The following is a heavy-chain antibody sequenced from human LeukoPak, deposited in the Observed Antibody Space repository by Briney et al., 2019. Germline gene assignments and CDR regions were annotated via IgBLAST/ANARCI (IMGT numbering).Heavy chain of an antibody. D-gene: IGHD6-19*01. CDR1: GFTFSSYA. CDR3: AKDRGTVAVAGIDY. Sequence: GGSLRLSCAASGFTFSSYAMSWVRQAPGKGLEWVSALSGSFGRTYYADSVKGRFTISGDNSKSTLYLQMNSLRAEDTALYYCAKDRGTVAVAGIDYWGRGTLVTVSS. V-gene: IGHV3-23*01. J-gene: IGHJ4*02. CDR2: LSGSFGRT.